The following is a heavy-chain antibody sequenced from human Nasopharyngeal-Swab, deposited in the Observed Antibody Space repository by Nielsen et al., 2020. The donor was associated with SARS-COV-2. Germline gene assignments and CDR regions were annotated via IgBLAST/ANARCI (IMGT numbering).Heavy chain of an antibody. CDR3: ARDRGYSYSHIPGYYYYGMDV. J-gene: IGHJ6*02. CDR2: ISSNGGST. D-gene: IGHD5-18*01. Sequence: GSPLRLSCAASGSTFRSYAMPWAPQAQGKGLEYVSAISSNGGSTYYANSVKGRFTIPRDNSKNTLYLQMGSLRAKDMAVYYCARDRGYSYSHIPGYYYYGMDVWGQGTTVTVSS. V-gene: IGHV3-64*01. CDR1: GSTFRSYA.